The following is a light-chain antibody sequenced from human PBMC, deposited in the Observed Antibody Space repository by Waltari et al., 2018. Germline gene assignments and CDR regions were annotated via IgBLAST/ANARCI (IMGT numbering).Light chain of an antibody. CDR2: GNT. CDR1: SAGSDLRYD. V-gene: IGLV1-40*01. CDR3: QSYDDSLSVVL. J-gene: IGLJ2*01. Sequence: QSVLTQPPSVSVAPGHRVTISCTGCSAGSDLRYDIHWYQQVPGKAPKLLIQGNTNRPSGVPARFSGSKSGISASLAITGLQVEDEADYYCQSYDDSLSVVLFGGGTKLTVL.